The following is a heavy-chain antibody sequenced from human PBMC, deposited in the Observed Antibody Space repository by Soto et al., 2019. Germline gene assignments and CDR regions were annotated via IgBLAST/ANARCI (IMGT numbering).Heavy chain of an antibody. D-gene: IGHD6-13*01. Sequence: GGSLRLSCAASGFTFSSYSMNWVRQAPGKGLEWVSSISSSSSYIYYADSVKGRFTISRDNAKNSLYLQMNSLRAEDTAVYYCARDLDSSSPGYFQHWGQGTLVTVPQ. V-gene: IGHV3-21*01. J-gene: IGHJ1*01. CDR2: ISSSSSYI. CDR3: ARDLDSSSPGYFQH. CDR1: GFTFSSYS.